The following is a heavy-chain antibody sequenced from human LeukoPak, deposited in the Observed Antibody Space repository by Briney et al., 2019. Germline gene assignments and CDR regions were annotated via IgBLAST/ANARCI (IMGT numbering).Heavy chain of an antibody. J-gene: IGHJ4*02. D-gene: IGHD4-23*01. Sequence: SETLSLTCNVSGVSIRSDGYYWSWLRQHPGEGLEWIGYIYHSGNTYYNPSLKSRVTISGDTSKNQFSLKLDSVTAADTAVYYCARYSSPRGGDYWGQGTLVTVSS. CDR1: GVSIRSDGYY. CDR3: ARYSSPRGGDY. V-gene: IGHV4-31*03. CDR2: IYHSGNT.